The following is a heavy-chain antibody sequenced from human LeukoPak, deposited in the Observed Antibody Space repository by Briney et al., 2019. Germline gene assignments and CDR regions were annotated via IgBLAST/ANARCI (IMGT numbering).Heavy chain of an antibody. J-gene: IGHJ4*02. V-gene: IGHV4-31*03. CDR2: IYYSGST. D-gene: IGHD4-17*01. CDR3: ARDRGANGEADY. Sequence: PSETLSLTCTVSGGSISSGGYYWSWIRQHPGKGLEWIGYIYYSGSTYYNPSLKSRVTISVDMSKNQFSLKLSSVTAADTAVYYCARDRGANGEADYWGQGTLVTVSS. CDR1: GGSISSGGYY.